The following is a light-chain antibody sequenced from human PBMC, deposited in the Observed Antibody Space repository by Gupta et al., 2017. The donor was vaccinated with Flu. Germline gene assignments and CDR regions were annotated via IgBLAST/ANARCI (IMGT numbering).Light chain of an antibody. CDR3: QQSDSHPQWT. J-gene: IGKJ1*01. CDR1: QSINTS. Sequence: DIQMTQSPSSLAASLGDRVTITCRASQSINTSLNWYQQKAGKVPKLLVYAASSLQSGVPSRFSGSGYETDFTLTISSRQPEDFASYYCQQSDSHPQWTFGQGTKVEV. V-gene: IGKV1-39*01. CDR2: AAS.